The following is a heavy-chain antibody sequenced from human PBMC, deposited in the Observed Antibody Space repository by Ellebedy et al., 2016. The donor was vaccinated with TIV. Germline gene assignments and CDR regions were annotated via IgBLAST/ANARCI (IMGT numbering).Heavy chain of an antibody. Sequence: ASVKVSXXASGGTFSSYAISWVRQAPGQGLEWMGWINPNSGGTNYAQKFQGRVTMTRDTSISTAYMELSRLRSDDTAVYYCAREGSPMADSSFDYWGQGTLVTVSS. CDR2: INPNSGGT. CDR1: GGTFSSYA. V-gene: IGHV1-2*02. D-gene: IGHD3-10*01. J-gene: IGHJ4*02. CDR3: AREGSPMADSSFDY.